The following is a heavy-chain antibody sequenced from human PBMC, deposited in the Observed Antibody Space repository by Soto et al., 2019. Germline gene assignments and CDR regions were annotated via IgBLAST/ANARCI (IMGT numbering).Heavy chain of an antibody. CDR1: GGTFSSYA. Sequence: GPPVKVSCKASGGTFSSYAISWVRQAPGQGLEWMGGIIPIFGTANYAQKFQGRVTITADESTSTAYMELSSLRSEDTAVYYCARNYGDYLGGFDYWGQGTLVTVSS. J-gene: IGHJ4*02. CDR2: IIPIFGTA. V-gene: IGHV1-69*13. D-gene: IGHD4-17*01. CDR3: ARNYGDYLGGFDY.